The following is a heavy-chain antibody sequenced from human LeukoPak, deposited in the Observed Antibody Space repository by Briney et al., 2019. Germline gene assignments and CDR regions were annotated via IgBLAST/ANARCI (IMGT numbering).Heavy chain of an antibody. CDR1: GYTFTSYA. D-gene: IGHD5-24*01. CDR2: INTNTGNP. CDR3: ARTDGSPAHYYYYYYMDV. J-gene: IGHJ6*03. Sequence: ASVKVSCKASGYTFTSYAMNWVRQAPGQGLEWMGWINTNTGNPTYAQGFTGRFVFSLDTSVSTAYLQVSSLKAEDTAVHYCARTDGSPAHYYYYYYMDVWGKGTTVTVSS. V-gene: IGHV7-4-1*02.